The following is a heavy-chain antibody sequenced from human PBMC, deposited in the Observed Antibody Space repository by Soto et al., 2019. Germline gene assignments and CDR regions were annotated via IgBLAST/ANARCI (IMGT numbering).Heavy chain of an antibody. J-gene: IGHJ4*02. CDR1: GFTFSSYA. Sequence: QVQLVESGGGVVKPGRSLRLSCAASGFTFSSYAMHWVRQAPGKGLEWVAVISYDGSNKYYADSVKGRFTISRDNSKNTLYLQMNSLRAEDTAVYYCARGTIFGVVTTFDYWGQGTLVTVSS. D-gene: IGHD3-3*01. CDR2: ISYDGSNK. CDR3: ARGTIFGVVTTFDY. V-gene: IGHV3-30-3*01.